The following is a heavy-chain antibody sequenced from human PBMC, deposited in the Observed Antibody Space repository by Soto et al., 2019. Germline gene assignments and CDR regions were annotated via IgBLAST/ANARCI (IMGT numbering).Heavy chain of an antibody. CDR3: ARGTSGCSGGSCYNYYYYYYGMDV. V-gene: IGHV1-18*01. D-gene: IGHD2-15*01. CDR2: ISAYNGNT. Sequence: AASVKVSCKASGYTFTSYGISWVRQAPGQGLEWMGWISAYNGNTNYAQKLQGRVTMTTDTSTSTAYMELRSLRSDDTAVYYCARGTSGCSGGSCYNYYYYYYGMDVWGQGTTVTVSS. J-gene: IGHJ6*02. CDR1: GYTFTSYG.